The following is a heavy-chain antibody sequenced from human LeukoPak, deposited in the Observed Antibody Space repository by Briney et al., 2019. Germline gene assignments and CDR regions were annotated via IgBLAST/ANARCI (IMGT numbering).Heavy chain of an antibody. Sequence: GGSLRLPCAASGFSFSNYAMSWVRQAPGKGLEWVSTIAPGGGSPDYADSVRGRFTFSRDNSQNTLYLQMTSLTVDDTAVYYCAKPPIFPAGWVRREFDYGGQGPLLIVSS. CDR2: IAPGGGSP. J-gene: IGHJ4*02. CDR3: AKPPIFPAGWVRREFDY. D-gene: IGHD2-21*01. V-gene: IGHV3-23*01. CDR1: GFSFSNYA.